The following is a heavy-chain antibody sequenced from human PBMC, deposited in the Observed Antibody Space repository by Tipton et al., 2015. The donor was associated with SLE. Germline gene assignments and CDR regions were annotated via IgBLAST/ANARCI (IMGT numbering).Heavy chain of an antibody. Sequence: TLSLTCSVYDGSFSGYYWTWIRQPPGKGLEWIGEINHSGSTNYNPSLKSRVTISIDTSKNQFSLKLRSVTAADTAIYYCVREGGGPDYWGQGTLVTVSS. D-gene: IGHD1-26*01. J-gene: IGHJ4*02. CDR3: VREGGGPDY. CDR2: INHSGST. V-gene: IGHV4-34*01. CDR1: DGSFSGYY.